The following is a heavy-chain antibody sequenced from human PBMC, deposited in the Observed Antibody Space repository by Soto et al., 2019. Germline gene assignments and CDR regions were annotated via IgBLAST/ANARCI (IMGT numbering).Heavy chain of an antibody. J-gene: IGHJ4*02. CDR1: GGSFSGYY. D-gene: IGHD1-26*01. CDR2: INHSGST. CDR3: ARGPLYSGSYFSVDY. Sequence: SETLSLTCTVYGGSFSGYYWSWIRQPPGKGLEWIGEINHSGSTNYNPSLKSRVTISVDTSKNQFSLKLSSVTAADTAVYYCARGPLYSGSYFSVDYWGQGTLVTVSS. V-gene: IGHV4-34*01.